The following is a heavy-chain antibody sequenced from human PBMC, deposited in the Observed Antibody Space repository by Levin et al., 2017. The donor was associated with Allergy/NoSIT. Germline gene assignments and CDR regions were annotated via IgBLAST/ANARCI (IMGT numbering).Heavy chain of an antibody. CDR3: ARDLSITGTPIGY. D-gene: IGHD1-20*01. CDR1: GFTFSSYA. V-gene: IGHV3-30-3*01. CDR2: ISYDGSNK. Sequence: GESLKISCAASGFTFSSYAMHWVRQAPGKGLEWVAVISYDGSNKYYADSVKGRFTISRDNSKNTLYLQMNSLRAEDTAVYYCARDLSITGTPIGYWGQGTLVTVSS. J-gene: IGHJ4*02.